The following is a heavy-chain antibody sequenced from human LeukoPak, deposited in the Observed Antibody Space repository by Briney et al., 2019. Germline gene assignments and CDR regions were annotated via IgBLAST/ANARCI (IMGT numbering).Heavy chain of an antibody. CDR1: GGSFSGYY. Sequence: SETLSLTCAVYGGSFSGYYWSWIRQPPGKGLEWIGEINHSGSTNYNPSLKSRVTISVDTSKNQFSLKLSSVTAADTAVYYCARWGARVSAFDIWGQGTMVTVSS. V-gene: IGHV4-34*01. CDR3: ARWGARVSAFDI. D-gene: IGHD1-26*01. CDR2: INHSGST. J-gene: IGHJ3*02.